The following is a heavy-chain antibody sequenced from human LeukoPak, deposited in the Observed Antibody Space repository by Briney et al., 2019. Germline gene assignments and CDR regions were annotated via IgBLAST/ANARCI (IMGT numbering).Heavy chain of an antibody. CDR1: SGSISSYY. J-gene: IGHJ3*02. CDR3: PRGRNYYDSSGYYYESAFDI. Sequence: SETLSLNCTVSSGSISSYYWSWIRKPPGKALEWIRHTYTSRSTNYNPSLKSRVNISVDTSKNQYSLKLSSVPAADTAVYYCPRGRNYYDSSGYYYESAFDIWGQGTMVTVSS. D-gene: IGHD3-22*01. CDR2: TYTSRST. V-gene: IGHV4-4*07.